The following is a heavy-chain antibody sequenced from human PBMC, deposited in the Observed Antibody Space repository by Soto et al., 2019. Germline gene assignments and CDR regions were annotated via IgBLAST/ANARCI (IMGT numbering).Heavy chain of an antibody. Sequence: GGSLRLSCAASGFTFSDYYMNWIRQAPGKGLEWVSYISSGAITIYYADSVKGLFTISRDNAKNSLYLQMDSLRAEDTAVYYCAGQYSSSSVEFWGQGTLVTVSS. CDR2: ISSGAITI. CDR3: AGQYSSSSVEF. J-gene: IGHJ4*02. D-gene: IGHD6-6*01. CDR1: GFTFSDYY. V-gene: IGHV3-11*01.